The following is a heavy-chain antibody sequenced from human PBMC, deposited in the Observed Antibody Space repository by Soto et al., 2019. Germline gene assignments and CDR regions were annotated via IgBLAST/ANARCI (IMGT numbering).Heavy chain of an antibody. J-gene: IGHJ4*02. CDR2: FVPLFGTT. CDR3: ATHGLGVSSPPYFDN. CDR1: EGTFSGYV. V-gene: IGHV1-69*01. D-gene: IGHD3-16*01. Sequence: QLVQSGSEVKKPGSSVKVSCQGSEGTFSGYVITWVRQAPGQGLEWMGEFVPLFGTTNYAQRFSGRITITAEESTSTAYMELRTLRSDDTAVYYCATHGLGVSSPPYFDNWGQGTLVTVSS.